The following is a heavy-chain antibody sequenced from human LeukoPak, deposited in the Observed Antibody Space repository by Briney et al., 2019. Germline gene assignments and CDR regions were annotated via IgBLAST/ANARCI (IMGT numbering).Heavy chain of an antibody. CDR3: TRVKSYYYDSSGYSDY. J-gene: IGHJ4*02. V-gene: IGHV3-49*03. Sequence: GGSLRLSCTASGFTFGDYAMSWFRQAPGKGLEGVGCIRSKAYGGTTEYAASVKGRFTISRDDSKSIAYLQMNSLKTEDTAVYYCTRVKSYYYDSSGYSDYWGQGTLVTVSS. D-gene: IGHD3-22*01. CDR2: IRSKAYGGTT. CDR1: GFTFGDYA.